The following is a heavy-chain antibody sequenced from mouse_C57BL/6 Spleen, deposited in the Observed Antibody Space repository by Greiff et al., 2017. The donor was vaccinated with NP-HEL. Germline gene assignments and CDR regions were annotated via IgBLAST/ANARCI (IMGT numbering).Heavy chain of an antibody. Sequence: QVQLQQPGAELVKPGASVKLSCKASGYTFTSYWMHWVKQRPGRGLEWIGRIDPNSGGTKYNEKFKSKATLTVDKPSSTAYMQLSSLTSEDSAVYYCARDRELGRGYFDYWGQGTTLTVSS. J-gene: IGHJ2*01. CDR1: GYTFTSYW. CDR2: IDPNSGGT. CDR3: ARDRELGRGYFDY. D-gene: IGHD4-1*01. V-gene: IGHV1-72*01.